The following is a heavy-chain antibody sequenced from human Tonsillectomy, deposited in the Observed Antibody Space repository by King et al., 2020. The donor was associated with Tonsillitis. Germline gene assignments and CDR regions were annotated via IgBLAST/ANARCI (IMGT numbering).Heavy chain of an antibody. V-gene: IGHV3-23*03. CDR3: ARDRRGGETSGASVFQH. CDR1: GFTFRDYA. CDR2: IYSGGSHT. Sequence: VQLVESGGDLVQPGGSLRLSCAASGFTFRDYAMSWVRQAPGKGLEWVSIIYSGGSHTFYADSVKGRFTISRDYSKDMLYLEMNILRAEDTAVYYCARDRRGGETSGASVFQHWGQGTLVTVS. D-gene: IGHD3-10*01. J-gene: IGHJ1*01.